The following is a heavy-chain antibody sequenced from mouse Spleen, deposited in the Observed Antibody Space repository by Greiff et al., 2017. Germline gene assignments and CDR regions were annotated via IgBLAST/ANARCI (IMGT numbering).Heavy chain of an antibody. V-gene: IGHV1-85*01. J-gene: IGHJ4*01. D-gene: IGHD2-4*01. Sequence: QVQLKQSGPELVKPGASVKLSCKASGYTFTSYDINWVKQRPGQGLEWIGWIYPRDGSTKYNEKFKGKATLTVDTSSSTAYMELHSLTSEDSAVYFCASLYYEGAMDYWGQGTSVTVSS. CDR1: GYTFTSYD. CDR2: IYPRDGST. CDR3: ASLYYEGAMDY.